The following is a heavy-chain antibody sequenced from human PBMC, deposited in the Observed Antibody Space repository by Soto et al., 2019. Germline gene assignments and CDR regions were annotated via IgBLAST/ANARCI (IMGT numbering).Heavy chain of an antibody. CDR1: GGSISSNNYY. CDR2: IYYSGNT. V-gene: IGHV4-39*01. Sequence: QLQLQESGPGLVKASETLSLTCAVSGGSISSNNYYWGWIRQPPGKGLEWIGSIYYSGNTYSSPSPKGRVTNTLDTAKRQFPLKLSSVTAADTAVYYCARAYDVLTGPNFDYWGQGTLVTVSS. D-gene: IGHD3-9*01. CDR3: ARAYDVLTGPNFDY. J-gene: IGHJ4*02.